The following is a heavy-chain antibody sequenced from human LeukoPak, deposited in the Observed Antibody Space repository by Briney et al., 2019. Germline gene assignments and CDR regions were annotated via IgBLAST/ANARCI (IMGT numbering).Heavy chain of an antibody. J-gene: IGHJ3*02. D-gene: IGHD3-3*01. V-gene: IGHV4-61*02. CDR3: ASDDFWSGSKAFDI. CDR2: IYTSGST. Sequence: PSQTLSLTCTVSGGSISSGSYYWSWIRQPAGKGLEWIGRIYTSGSTNYNPSLKSRVTISVDTSKNQFSLKLSSVTAADTAVYYCASDDFWSGSKAFDIWGQGTMVTVSS. CDR1: GGSISSGSYY.